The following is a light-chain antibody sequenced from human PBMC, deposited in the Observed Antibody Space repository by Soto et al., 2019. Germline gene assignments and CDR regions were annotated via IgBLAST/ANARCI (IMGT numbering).Light chain of an antibody. Sequence: EIVLAQSPDTLSLSPGERATLSCRTSQSMSTNYLAWYQQKSGQPPRLLIYGASIRATGIPDRFCGSGSGTDFTLTISRLXPEDFAVYYCHQYDSSPLTFGGGAKVEIK. V-gene: IGKV3-20*01. CDR2: GAS. J-gene: IGKJ4*01. CDR3: HQYDSSPLT. CDR1: QSMSTNY.